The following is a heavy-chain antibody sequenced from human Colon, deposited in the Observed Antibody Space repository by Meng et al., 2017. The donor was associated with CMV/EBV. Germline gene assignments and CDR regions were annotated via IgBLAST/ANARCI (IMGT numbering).Heavy chain of an antibody. V-gene: IGHV3-7*01. CDR1: GFTPNTYA. D-gene: IGHD4-17*01. Sequence: GESLKISCAASGFTPNTYAINWVRQAPGKGLEWVANIKTDGSEKYYVDSVKGRFTISRDNAKSSLSLEMNNLRAEDTAMYYCARSPVLDSTGNWGQGTLVTVSS. CDR3: ARSPVLDSTGN. CDR2: IKTDGSEK. J-gene: IGHJ4*02.